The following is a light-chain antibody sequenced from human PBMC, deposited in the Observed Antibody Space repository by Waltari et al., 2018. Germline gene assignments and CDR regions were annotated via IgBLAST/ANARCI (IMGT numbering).Light chain of an antibody. Sequence: EIVLTQSPGTLSLSPGERATLSCRASQSVSTTYIAWYQQKVGQAPRLLIYGASSRATGIPHRFSGSGAGTDFTLTISELEPEDFAVYYGQQYGYSPLTFGGGTKVEIK. J-gene: IGKJ4*01. CDR2: GAS. CDR1: QSVSTTY. V-gene: IGKV3-20*01. CDR3: QQYGYSPLT.